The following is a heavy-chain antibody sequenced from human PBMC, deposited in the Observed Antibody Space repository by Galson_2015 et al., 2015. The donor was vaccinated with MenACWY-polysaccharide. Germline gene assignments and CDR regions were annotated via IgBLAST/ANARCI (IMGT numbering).Heavy chain of an antibody. Sequence: SLRLSCAASGFIFNHYGIHRVRQAPGKGLEWVALISYDETNKHYADSVKGRFTISRDTSKNVVYLQMNSLRVEDTALYFCAKDNWLRREVLVGDYDYWGQGTLVAVSS. CDR1: GFIFNHYG. J-gene: IGHJ4*02. CDR3: AKDNWLRREVLVGDYDY. V-gene: IGHV3-30*18. D-gene: IGHD4-17*01. CDR2: ISYDETNK.